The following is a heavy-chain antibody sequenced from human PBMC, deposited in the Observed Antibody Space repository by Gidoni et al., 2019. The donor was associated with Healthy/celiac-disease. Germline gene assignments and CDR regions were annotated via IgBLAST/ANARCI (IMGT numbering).Heavy chain of an antibody. D-gene: IGHD3-10*01. CDR2: INHSGST. CDR1: GGSFSGYY. V-gene: IGHV4-34*01. CDR3: ARDYGSGSSGQGAFDI. J-gene: IGHJ3*02. Sequence: QVQLQQWGAGLLTLPETLSPTCAVYGGSFSGYYWSWIRQPPGKGLEWIGEINHSGSTNYNPSLKSRVTISVDTSKNQFSLKLSSVTAADTAVYYCARDYGSGSSGQGAFDIWGQGTMVTVSS.